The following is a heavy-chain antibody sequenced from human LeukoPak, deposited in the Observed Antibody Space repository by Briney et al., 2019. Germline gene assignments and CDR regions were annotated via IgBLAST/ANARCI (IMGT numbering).Heavy chain of an antibody. CDR1: GFTLSSHG. CDR3: AKEDGYSGSQYQAYFDY. J-gene: IGHJ4*02. CDR2: ISYDGSIQ. V-gene: IGHV3-30*18. Sequence: GGSLRLSCAASGFTLSSHGMHWVRQAPGRGLDWVAVISYDGSIQYHSDSVKGRFTISRENSKNTLYLQMNSLRAEDTALYYGAKEDGYSGSQYQAYFDYWGQGTLLTVSS. D-gene: IGHD3-10*01.